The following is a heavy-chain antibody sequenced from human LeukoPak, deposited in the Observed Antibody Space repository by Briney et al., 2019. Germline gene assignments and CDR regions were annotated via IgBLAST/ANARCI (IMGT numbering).Heavy chain of an antibody. V-gene: IGHV3-74*01. Sequence: PGGSLRLSCVGSRFTFSIAWMHWVRQAPGKGLVWVSRINTDGSSTSYADSVKGRFTISRDNAKNTLYLQMNSLRAEDTAVYYCARVSSSSWWALDYWGQGTLVTVSS. CDR1: RFTFSIAW. CDR3: ARVSSSSWWALDY. CDR2: INTDGSST. J-gene: IGHJ4*02. D-gene: IGHD6-13*01.